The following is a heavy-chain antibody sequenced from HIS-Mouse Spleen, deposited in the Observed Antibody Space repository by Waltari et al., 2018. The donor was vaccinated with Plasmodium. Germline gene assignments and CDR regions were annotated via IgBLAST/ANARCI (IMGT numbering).Heavy chain of an antibody. CDR1: SYG. J-gene: IGHJ4*02. Sequence: SYGMHWVRQAPGKGLEWVAVISYDGSNKYYADSVKGRFTISRDNSKNTLYLQMNSLRAEDTAVYYCAKDRRGSSWYVDYWGQGTLVTVSS. D-gene: IGHD6-13*01. V-gene: IGHV3-30*18. CDR3: AKDRRGSSWYVDY. CDR2: ISYDGSNK.